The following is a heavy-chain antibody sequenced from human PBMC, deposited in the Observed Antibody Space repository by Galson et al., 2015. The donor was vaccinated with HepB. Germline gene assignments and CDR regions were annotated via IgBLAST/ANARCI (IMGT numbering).Heavy chain of an antibody. J-gene: IGHJ4*02. V-gene: IGHV1-24*01. Sequence: SCKVSGYTLTELSMHWVRQAPGKGLEWMGGFDPEDGETIYAQKFQGRVTMTEDTSTDTAYMELSSLRSEDTAVYYCATLKGIFYDSSGYLDYWGQGTLVTVSS. CDR3: ATLKGIFYDSSGYLDY. CDR1: GYTLTELS. CDR2: FDPEDGET. D-gene: IGHD3-22*01.